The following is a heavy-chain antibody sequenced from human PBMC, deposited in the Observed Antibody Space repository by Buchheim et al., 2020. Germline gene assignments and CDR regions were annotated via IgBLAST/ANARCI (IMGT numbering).Heavy chain of an antibody. CDR2: ISSSVTTR. V-gene: IGHV3-48*03. Sequence: EVQLVESGGGLVQPGGSLRLSCEASGFTFSSYEMNWVRQAPGKGLEWVSYISSSVTTRSYADSVKGRFTISRDNDKNSLDLQMNSLTVEDTALYYCARMARDGYHSIDYWGQGTL. CDR3: ARMARDGYHSIDY. J-gene: IGHJ4*02. CDR1: GFTFSSYE. D-gene: IGHD5-24*01.